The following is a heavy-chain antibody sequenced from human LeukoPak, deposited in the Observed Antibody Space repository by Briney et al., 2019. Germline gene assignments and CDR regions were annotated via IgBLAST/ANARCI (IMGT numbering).Heavy chain of an antibody. CDR2: ISYDGSNK. J-gene: IGHJ4*02. D-gene: IGHD2-15*01. CDR3: ARAADIAPGY. Sequence: GRSLRLSCAASGFTFSSHAMPWVRQAPGKGLEWVAVISYDGSNKYYADSVKGRFTISRDNSKNTLYLQMNSLRAEDTAVYYCARAADIAPGYWGQGTLVTVSS. CDR1: GFTFSSHA. V-gene: IGHV3-30-3*01.